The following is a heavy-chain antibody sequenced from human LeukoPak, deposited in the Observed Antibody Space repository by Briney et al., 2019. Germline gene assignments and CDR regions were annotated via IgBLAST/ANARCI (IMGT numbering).Heavy chain of an antibody. D-gene: IGHD6-19*01. CDR3: AKDLSSGWYIFDY. Sequence: GGSLRLSCAASGFTFSSYAMKWVRQAPGKGLEWVSTVTGSGGSTYYADCVKGRFTISRDNSKNTLYLQMNSLGAEDTAVYYCAKDLSSGWYIFDYWGQGTLVTVSS. CDR2: VTGSGGST. CDR1: GFTFSSYA. V-gene: IGHV3-23*01. J-gene: IGHJ4*02.